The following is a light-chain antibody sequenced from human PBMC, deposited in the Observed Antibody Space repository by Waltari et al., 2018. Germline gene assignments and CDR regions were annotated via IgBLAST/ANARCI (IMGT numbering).Light chain of an antibody. CDR2: GAS. J-gene: IGKJ4*01. Sequence: EIVMTQSPATLSVSRGGSATLSCRASLSIDDSLAWYQQKPGQAPRLVIYGASSRATGIPDRFSGSGSGTDFTLTISRMEPEDFAVYYCQQCASSLTFGGGTKVEIK. CDR1: LSIDDS. V-gene: IGKV3-20*01. CDR3: QQCASSLT.